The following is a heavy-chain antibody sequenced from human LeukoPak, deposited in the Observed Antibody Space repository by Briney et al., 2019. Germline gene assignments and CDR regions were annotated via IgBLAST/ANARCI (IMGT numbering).Heavy chain of an antibody. V-gene: IGHV3-30*02. CDR2: IRYDGSNK. Sequence: GGSLRLSCAASGFTFSSYGMHWVRQAPGKGLERVAFIRYDGSNKYYADSVKGRFTISRDNSKNTLYLQMNSLRAEDTAVYYCAKDPSFRPGYFDYWGQGTLVTVSS. J-gene: IGHJ4*02. CDR3: AKDPSFRPGYFDY. CDR1: GFTFSSYG.